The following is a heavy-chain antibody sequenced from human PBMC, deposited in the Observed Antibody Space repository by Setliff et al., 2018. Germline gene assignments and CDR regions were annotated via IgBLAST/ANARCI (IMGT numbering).Heavy chain of an antibody. J-gene: IGHJ5*02. D-gene: IGHD3-22*01. V-gene: IGHV3-7*01. Sequence: AGGSLRLSCAVSGLTFSSYWLTWVRQAPGKGLEWVANINEDGSERYYVDSVKGRFTISRDNAKNSLDLQMNDLRAEDTALYYCVITSPWGWFDPWGQGTLVTVSS. CDR1: GLTFSSYW. CDR3: VITSPWGWFDP. CDR2: INEDGSER.